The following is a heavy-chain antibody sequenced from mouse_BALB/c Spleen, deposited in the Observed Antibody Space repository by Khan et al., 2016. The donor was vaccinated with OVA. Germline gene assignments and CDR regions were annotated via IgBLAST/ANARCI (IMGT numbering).Heavy chain of an antibody. J-gene: IGHJ3*01. CDR2: MSSGGDYT. CDR1: GFTFSSYS. Sequence: EVQGVESGGDLVKPGGSLKLSCAASGFTFSSYSMSWVRQIPDTRLEWVATMSSGGDYTYYPDSVKGRFTISRDNAKNTLYLQMSSLKSEDTAMYYCASHLTGSFAYWGQGTLVTVSA. CDR3: ASHLTGSFAY. D-gene: IGHD4-1*01. V-gene: IGHV5-6*01.